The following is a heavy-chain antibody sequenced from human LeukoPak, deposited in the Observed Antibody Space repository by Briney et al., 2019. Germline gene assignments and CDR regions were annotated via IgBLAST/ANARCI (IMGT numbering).Heavy chain of an antibody. CDR2: IRYDGRNK. CDR1: GFTFSSYG. V-gene: IGHV3-30*02. CDR3: AKKTSTATTWDAFDI. D-gene: IGHD4-17*01. Sequence: GGSLRLSCAASGFTFSSYGMHWVRQAPGKGLEWVAYIRYDGRNKYYADSVKGRFTISRDNSKNTLYLQMNSLRAEDTAVYYCAKKTSTATTWDAFDIWGQGTMVTVSS. J-gene: IGHJ3*02.